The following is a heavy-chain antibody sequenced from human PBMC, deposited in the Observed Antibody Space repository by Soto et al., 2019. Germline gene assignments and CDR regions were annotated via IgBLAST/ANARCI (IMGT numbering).Heavy chain of an antibody. J-gene: IGHJ5*02. CDR3: ASDESSWFDH. CDR1: GGSISSGGYY. CDR2: IYYSGST. V-gene: IGHV4-31*03. Sequence: PSETLSLTCTVSGGSISSGGYYWSWIRQHPGKGLEWIGYIYYSGSTYYNPSLKSRVTISVDTSKNQFSLKLSSVTAADTAVYCCASDESSWFDHWGQGTLVTVSS.